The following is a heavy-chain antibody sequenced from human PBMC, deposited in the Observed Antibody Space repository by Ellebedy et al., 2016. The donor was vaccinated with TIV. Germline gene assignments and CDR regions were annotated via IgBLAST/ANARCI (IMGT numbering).Heavy chain of an antibody. D-gene: IGHD6-13*01. Sequence: GESLKISCSASGFTFSSYAIHWVRQAPGKGLEYVSAISSNGGSTYYADSVKGRFTISRDNSKNTLYFQMSGLRAEDTAVYYCVKDQNHGSSWYAPFDYWGQGTLVTVSS. CDR1: GFTFSSYA. CDR2: ISSNGGST. V-gene: IGHV3-64D*06. J-gene: IGHJ4*02. CDR3: VKDQNHGSSWYAPFDY.